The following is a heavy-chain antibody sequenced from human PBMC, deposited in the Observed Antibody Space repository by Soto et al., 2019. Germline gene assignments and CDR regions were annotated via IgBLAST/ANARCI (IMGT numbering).Heavy chain of an antibody. CDR1: GASIRSNNR. J-gene: IGHJ4*02. CDR2: IFHSGST. CDR3: ARVYSGSYSDS. V-gene: IGHV4-4*02. D-gene: IGHD1-26*01. Sequence: SETLSLTCAVSGASIRSNNRWSWVRQPPGKGPEWIGEIFHSGSTNYNPSLKTRLTISVDMSKNHFSLTLSSVTAADTAVYYCARVYSGSYSDSWGRGTLVTV.